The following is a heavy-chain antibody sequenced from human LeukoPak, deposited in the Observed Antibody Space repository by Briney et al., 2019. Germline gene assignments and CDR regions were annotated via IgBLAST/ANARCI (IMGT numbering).Heavy chain of an antibody. Sequence: GGSLRLSCAASGFTFSSYSMNWVRQAPGKGLEWVSAISGSSGSTYYADSVKGRFTISRDNSKNTLYLQMNSLRAEDTAVYYCAKDAESMAYCGGDCCLDVWGKGTTVTISS. CDR2: ISGSSGST. CDR1: GFTFSSYS. V-gene: IGHV3-23*01. J-gene: IGHJ6*04. D-gene: IGHD2-21*02. CDR3: AKDAESMAYCGGDCCLDV.